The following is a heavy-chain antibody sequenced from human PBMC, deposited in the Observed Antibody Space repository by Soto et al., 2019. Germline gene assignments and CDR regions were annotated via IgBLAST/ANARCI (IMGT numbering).Heavy chain of an antibody. D-gene: IGHD5-12*01. CDR3: AKKVVRYSGYHDY. Sequence: PGGSLRLSCAASGFTFSSYGMHWVRQAPGKGLEWVAVIWYDGSNKYYADSVKGRFTISRDNSKNTLYLQMNSLRAEDTAVYYCAKKVVRYSGYHDYWGQGTLVTVSS. CDR2: IWYDGSNK. CDR1: GFTFSSYG. J-gene: IGHJ4*02. V-gene: IGHV3-33*06.